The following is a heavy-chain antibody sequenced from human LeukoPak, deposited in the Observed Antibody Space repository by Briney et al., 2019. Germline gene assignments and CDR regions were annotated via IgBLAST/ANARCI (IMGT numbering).Heavy chain of an antibody. Sequence: GSVTVSCKASGYTFTGYYMHWVRQAPGQGLEWMGWINPKSGGTNYAKKFQGRVTITRYTSISTAYMELSRLRSDDTAVYYCARDRRYSGYDSDSSTDYWGQGTLVTVSS. CDR3: ARDRRYSGYDSDSSTDY. V-gene: IGHV1-2*02. D-gene: IGHD5-12*01. CDR1: GYTFTGYY. J-gene: IGHJ4*02. CDR2: INPKSGGT.